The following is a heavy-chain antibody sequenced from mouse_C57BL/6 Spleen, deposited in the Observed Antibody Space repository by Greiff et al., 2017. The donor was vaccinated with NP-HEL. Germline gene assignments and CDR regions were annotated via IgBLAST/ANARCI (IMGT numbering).Heavy chain of an antibody. CDR1: GYSITSGYY. J-gene: IGHJ4*01. Sequence: EVKLVESGPGLVKPSQSLSLTCSVTGYSITSGYYWNWIRQFPGNKLEWMGYISYDGSNNYNPSLKNRISITRDTSKNQFFLKLNSVTTEDTATYYCARADYYGSSLYAMDYWGQGTSVTVSS. D-gene: IGHD1-1*01. CDR3: ARADYYGSSLYAMDY. V-gene: IGHV3-6*01. CDR2: ISYDGSN.